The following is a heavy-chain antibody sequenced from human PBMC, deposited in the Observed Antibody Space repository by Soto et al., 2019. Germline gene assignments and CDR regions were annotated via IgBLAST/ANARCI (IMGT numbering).Heavy chain of an antibody. V-gene: IGHV5-51*01. CDR3: ARQKKFLDYGGPNDY. CDR2: IYPGDSDT. Sequence: GESLKISCKGLGNSFNNWIGWVRQMPGKGLEWVGIIYPGDSDTRYSPSFQGQVTISAGKSISTAYLQWSSLKPSDSAMYYCARQKKFLDYGGPNDYWGQGTLVTVSS. D-gene: IGHD4-17*01. J-gene: IGHJ4*02. CDR1: GNSFNNW.